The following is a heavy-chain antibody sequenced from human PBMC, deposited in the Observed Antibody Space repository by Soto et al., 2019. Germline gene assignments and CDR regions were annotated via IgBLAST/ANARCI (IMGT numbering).Heavy chain of an antibody. CDR3: TRGHGDFAGAFDY. J-gene: IGHJ4*02. Sequence: QGQLVQSGAEVKKPGASGKVSCKASGYTFNKYSISWVGQAAGQGLEGMGWISASNGTTDFAQKFQGRFTMAIDTSTSTAYMELRRLRSDDTAVFYCTRGHGDFAGAFDYWGQGTLVTVSS. D-gene: IGHD4-17*01. CDR1: GYTFNKYS. CDR2: ISASNGTT. V-gene: IGHV1-18*04.